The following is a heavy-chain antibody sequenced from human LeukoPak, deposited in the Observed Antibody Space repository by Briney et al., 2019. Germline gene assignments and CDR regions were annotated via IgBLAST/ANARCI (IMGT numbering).Heavy chain of an antibody. CDR1: GGSFSGYY. Sequence: PSETLSLTCVVYGGSFSGYYWNWIRQPPGKGLEWIGEINHSGSTNYNPSLKSRVTISVDTSKNQFSLKLSSVTAADTAVYYCTRERATVTTFVRYHYGMDVWGQGTTVTVSS. V-gene: IGHV4-34*01. D-gene: IGHD4-17*01. CDR3: TRERATVTTFVRYHYGMDV. CDR2: INHSGST. J-gene: IGHJ6*02.